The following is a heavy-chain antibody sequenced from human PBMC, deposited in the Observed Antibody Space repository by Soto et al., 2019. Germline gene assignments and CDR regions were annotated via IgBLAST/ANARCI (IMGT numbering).Heavy chain of an antibody. V-gene: IGHV4-4*07. J-gene: IGHJ4*02. CDR2: IYTSGTT. CDR3: ARRNPGTTSAYFDY. Sequence: PSETLSLTCTVSGDSISSYYWTWIRQPAVKGLEWIGRIYTSGTTNYNPSLKSRVTMSVDTSKNQFSLKLASVTAADTAVYYCARRNPGTTSAYFDYWGQGSLVTVSS. D-gene: IGHD1-7*01. CDR1: GDSISSYY.